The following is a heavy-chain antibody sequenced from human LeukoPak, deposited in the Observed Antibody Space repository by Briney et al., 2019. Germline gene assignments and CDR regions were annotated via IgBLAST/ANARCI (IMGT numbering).Heavy chain of an antibody. J-gene: IGHJ6*04. Sequence: XXXRQAPGQGXXXXXXINPNSGGTNYAQKFQGRVTMTRDTSISTAYMELSRLRSDDTAVYYCAXXXXXXXXXXXXXXXXXDVWGKXTXVTVSS. CDR3: AXXXXXXXXXXXXXXXXXDV. CDR2: INPNSGGT. V-gene: IGHV1-2*02.